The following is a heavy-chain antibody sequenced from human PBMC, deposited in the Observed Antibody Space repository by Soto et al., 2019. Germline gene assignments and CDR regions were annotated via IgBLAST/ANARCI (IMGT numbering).Heavy chain of an antibody. CDR2: IYFSGST. J-gene: IGHJ6*03. CDR3: ARASNSQQPNHRWVGGYMDV. V-gene: IGHV4-31*11. Sequence: QLQLQESGPGLVKPSQTLSLTCAVSGGSIRNGGYYWSWLRPHTGKGRERIGSIYFSGSTYYNPFLKSRVTLSVATPKNQFSLKLSSVTAADTAVYYCARASNSQQPNHRWVGGYMDVWGKGTTVTVSS. D-gene: IGHD6-13*01. CDR1: GGSIRNGGYY.